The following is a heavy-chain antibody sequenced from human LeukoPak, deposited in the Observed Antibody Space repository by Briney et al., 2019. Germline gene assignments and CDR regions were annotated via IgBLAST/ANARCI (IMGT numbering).Heavy chain of an antibody. CDR1: GFTFSSYA. CDR3: AKGLVSGYNSGSGMDV. V-gene: IGHV3-30*04. D-gene: IGHD3-22*01. J-gene: IGHJ6*02. CDR2: ISYDGSNK. Sequence: PGRSLRLSCAASGFTFSSYAMHCVRQAPGKGLEWVAVISYDGSNKYYADSVKGRFTISRDNSKNTLYLEMNSLRAEDTAVYYCAKGLVSGYNSGSGMDVWGQGTTVIVSS.